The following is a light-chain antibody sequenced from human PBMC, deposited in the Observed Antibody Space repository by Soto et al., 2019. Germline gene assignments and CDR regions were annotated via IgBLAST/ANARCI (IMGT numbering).Light chain of an antibody. CDR1: QSVLYSSNNKNY. CDR3: QQYYRPWT. V-gene: IGKV4-1*01. Sequence: DIVMTQSPDSLAVSLGERATINCKSSQSVLYSSNNKNYLAWYQQKPGQPPKLLIYWASTRESGVPDLCSGSGSGTDFTLTISSLQADDAAVYYCQQYYRPWTFGQGTKVEIK. J-gene: IGKJ1*01. CDR2: WAS.